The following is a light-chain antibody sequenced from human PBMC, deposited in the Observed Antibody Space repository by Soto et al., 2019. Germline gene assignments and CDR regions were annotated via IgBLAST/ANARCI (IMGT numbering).Light chain of an antibody. Sequence: QSVLTQPASVSGSPGQSITISCPGTSSDVGGYNYVSWYQQHPGKAPKLMIYEVSNRPSGVSNRFAVSKSANTASLTISGLQAEDEADYYCSSYTSSSTLGVFGTGTKVTGL. CDR1: SSDVGGYNY. CDR2: EVS. CDR3: SSYTSSSTLGV. J-gene: IGLJ1*01. V-gene: IGLV2-14*01.